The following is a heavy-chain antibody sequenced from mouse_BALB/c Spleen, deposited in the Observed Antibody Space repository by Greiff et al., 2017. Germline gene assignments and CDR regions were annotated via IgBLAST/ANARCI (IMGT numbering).Heavy chain of an antibody. CDR1: GYSFTGYF. CDR3: ARLGICYGFAY. CDR2: INPYNGDT. D-gene: IGHD3-3*01. J-gene: IGHJ3*01. V-gene: IGHV1-20*02. Sequence: VQLQQSGPELVKPGASVKISCKASGYSFTGYFMNWVMQSHGKSLEWIGRINPYNGDTFYNQKFKGKATLTVDKSSSTAHMELRSLASEDSAVYYCARLGICYGFAYWGQGTLVTVSA.